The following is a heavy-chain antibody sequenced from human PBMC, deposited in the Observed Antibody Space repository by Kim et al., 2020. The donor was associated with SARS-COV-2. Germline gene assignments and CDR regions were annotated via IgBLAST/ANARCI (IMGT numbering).Heavy chain of an antibody. D-gene: IGHD3-10*01. CDR3: ARGQTYYYGSGSPGYYYYGMDV. J-gene: IGHJ6*02. CDR1: GFTFSSYA. Sequence: GGSLRLSCAASGFTFSSYAMHWVRQAPGKGLEWVAVISYDGSNKYYADSVKGRFTISRDNSKNTLYLQMNSLRAEDTAVYYCARGQTYYYGSGSPGYYYYGMDVWGQGTTVTVSS. CDR2: ISYDGSNK. V-gene: IGHV3-30*04.